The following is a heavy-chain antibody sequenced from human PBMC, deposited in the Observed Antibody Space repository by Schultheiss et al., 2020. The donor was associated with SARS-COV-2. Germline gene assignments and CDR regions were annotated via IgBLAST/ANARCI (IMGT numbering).Heavy chain of an antibody. Sequence: GGSLRLSCAASGFTVSSNYMSWVRQAPGKGLEWVAVISYDGSNKYYADSVKGRFTISRDNSKNTLYLQMGSLRAEDMAVYYCARVGSGMATTDYFDYWGQGTLVTVSS. CDR2: ISYDGSNK. V-gene: IGHV3-30*03. CDR1: GFTVSSNY. D-gene: IGHD5-24*01. J-gene: IGHJ4*02. CDR3: ARVGSGMATTDYFDY.